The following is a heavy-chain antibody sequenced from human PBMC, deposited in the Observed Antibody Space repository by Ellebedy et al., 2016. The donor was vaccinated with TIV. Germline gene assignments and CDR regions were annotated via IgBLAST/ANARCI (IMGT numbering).Heavy chain of an antibody. CDR3: AKGGTYGSSGYSHEYFQH. D-gene: IGHD3-22*01. V-gene: IGHV3-43*01. CDR1: GFPFDDYT. Sequence: GESLKISXTASGFPFDDYTMFWIRQLPGKGLEWVSLISWDGGTSNYADSLKGRFIVSRDNSKNSLFLEMKSLRSEDTGFYYCAKGGTYGSSGYSHEYFQHWGQGTLVTVSS. CDR2: ISWDGGTS. J-gene: IGHJ1*01.